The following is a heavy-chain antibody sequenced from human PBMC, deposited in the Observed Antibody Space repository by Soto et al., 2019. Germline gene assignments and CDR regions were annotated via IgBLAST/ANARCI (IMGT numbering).Heavy chain of an antibody. CDR3: ARGARYCSSTSCYQDLDY. CDR1: GCTFSSYA. CDR2: IIPIFGTA. V-gene: IGHV1-69*13. Sequence: GASVKVSCKAPGCTFSSYAISCVRQAPGQVLEWMGGIIPIFGTANYAQKFQGRATITADESTSTAYMELSSLRSEDTAVYYCARGARYCSSTSCYQDLDYWGQGTLVTVSS. J-gene: IGHJ4*02. D-gene: IGHD2-2*01.